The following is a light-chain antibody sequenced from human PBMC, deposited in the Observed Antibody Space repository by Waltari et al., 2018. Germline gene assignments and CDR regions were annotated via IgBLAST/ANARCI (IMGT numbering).Light chain of an antibody. CDR3: ATWDDTLNGLV. Sequence: QSVLTQPPSASGTPGQRVTISCSGSSSNIGSNTVTWYQLLPGTAPKLLMSRNSERPSGVPDRFSGSNSGASASLAISELQSEDEADYYCATWDDTLNGLVFGGGTKLTVL. CDR1: SSNIGSNT. J-gene: IGLJ2*01. V-gene: IGLV1-44*01. CDR2: RNS.